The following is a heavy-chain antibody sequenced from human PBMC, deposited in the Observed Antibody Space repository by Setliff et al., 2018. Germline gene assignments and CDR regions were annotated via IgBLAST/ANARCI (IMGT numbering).Heavy chain of an antibody. CDR3: TRNFLGWLARF. D-gene: IGHD6-19*01. J-gene: IGHJ4*02. CDR1: GGSINDYY. CDR2: IYSDENT. Sequence: PSETLSLTCSVSGGSINDYYWGWFRQPAGKGLEWIGRIYSDENTDYNPSLKSRVTMSADTSKNQFSLKLKSVTAADTAVYYCTRNFLGWLARFWGRGTLVTVSS. V-gene: IGHV4-4*07.